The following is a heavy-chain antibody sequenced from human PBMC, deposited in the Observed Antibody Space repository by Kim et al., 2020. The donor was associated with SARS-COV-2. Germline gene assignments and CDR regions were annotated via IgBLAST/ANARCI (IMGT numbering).Heavy chain of an antibody. J-gene: IGHJ4*02. CDR2: INSDGSRT. V-gene: IGHV3-74*01. CDR1: GFTFSRDW. D-gene: IGHD3-10*01. Sequence: GGSLRLSCEASGFTFSRDWMHWVRQVPGKGLVWVSRINSDGSRTTYADAVKGRFTISRDNAKNTLYLQMNSLSAEDTAVFYCARATYFYVSGTYSVDSWGQGTLVTVSS. CDR3: ARATYFYVSGTYSVDS.